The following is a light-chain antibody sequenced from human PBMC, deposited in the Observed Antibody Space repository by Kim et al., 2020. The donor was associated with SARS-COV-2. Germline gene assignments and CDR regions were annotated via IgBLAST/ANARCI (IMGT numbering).Light chain of an antibody. CDR1: KLGDKY. V-gene: IGLV3-1*01. J-gene: IGLJ2*01. CDR3: QAWDSSTVV. CDR2: QDS. Sequence: SVSPRQTASITCSGEKLGDKYACWYQQKASHSPVLVIYQDSKRPSGIPGRFSGSNSGNTATLTISGTQAMDEADYYCQAWDSSTVVFGGGTQLTVL.